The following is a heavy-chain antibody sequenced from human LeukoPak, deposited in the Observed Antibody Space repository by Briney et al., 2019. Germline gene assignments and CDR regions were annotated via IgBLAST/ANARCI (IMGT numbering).Heavy chain of an antibody. V-gene: IGHV4-34*01. CDR1: GGSFSGYY. CDR2: INHSGST. J-gene: IGHJ4*02. CDR3: ARGGLRSHFDY. Sequence: SETLSLTCAVYGGSFSGYYWSWIRQPPGKGLEWIGEINHSGSTNYNPSLKSRVTISVDTSKNQFSLKLSSVTAADTAVYYCARGGLRSHFDYWGRGTLVTVSS. D-gene: IGHD4-17*01.